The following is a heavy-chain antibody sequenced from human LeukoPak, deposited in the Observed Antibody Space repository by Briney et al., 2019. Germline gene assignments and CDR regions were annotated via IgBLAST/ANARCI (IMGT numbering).Heavy chain of an antibody. CDR1: GGSISSSSYY. Sequence: KSSETLSLTCTVSGGSISSSSYYWAWIRQPPGTGLEWIGSIYYSGSTYYNPSLKSRVTISVDTSKNQFSLKLSSVTAADTAVYHCARVVTTSGFHFDYWGQGTLVTVSS. CDR2: IYYSGST. D-gene: IGHD5-12*01. CDR3: ARVVTTSGFHFDY. J-gene: IGHJ4*02. V-gene: IGHV4-39*01.